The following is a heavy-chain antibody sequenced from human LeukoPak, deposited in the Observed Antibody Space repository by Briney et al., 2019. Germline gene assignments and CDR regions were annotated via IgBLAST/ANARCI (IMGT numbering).Heavy chain of an antibody. J-gene: IGHJ4*02. CDR2: INPNSGGT. Sequence: GASVKVSCKASGYTFTVFYMHWVRQAPGQGLEWMGWINPNSGGTNYAQKFQGRVTMTRDTSISTVYMELSRLRSDDTAVYYCARRGILTGFGYWGQGTLVTVSS. CDR3: ARRGILTGFGY. V-gene: IGHV1-2*02. CDR1: GYTFTVFY. D-gene: IGHD1-14*01.